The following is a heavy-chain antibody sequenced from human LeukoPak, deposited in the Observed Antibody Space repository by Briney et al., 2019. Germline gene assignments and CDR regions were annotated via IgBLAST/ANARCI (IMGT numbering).Heavy chain of an antibody. Sequence: GGSLRLSCVDSGFTFTNVWMSWVRQAPGKGLEWIGRIKSKTDGETTNYAEPVRGRFTISRDDSKSAVYLQMNSLKIEDTAVYYCTTDLGTYYHGSQRLIPIDYWGQGTLVTVSS. V-gene: IGHV3-15*01. CDR3: TTDLGTYYHGSQRLIPIDY. CDR2: IKSKTDGETT. D-gene: IGHD3-10*01. CDR1: GFTFTNVW. J-gene: IGHJ4*02.